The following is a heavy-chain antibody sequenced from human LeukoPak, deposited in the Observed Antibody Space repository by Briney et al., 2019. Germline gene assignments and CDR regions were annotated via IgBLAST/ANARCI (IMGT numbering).Heavy chain of an antibody. CDR2: ISSSSSTI. D-gene: IGHD6-19*01. Sequence: PGGSLRLSCAGSGFTFSSYSMNWVRQAPGKGLEWVPYISSSSSTIYYADSVKGRFTISRDNAKNSLYLQMNSLRAEDTAVYYCARGNRWLVFYYYGMDVWGQGTTVTVSS. CDR1: GFTFSSYS. CDR3: ARGNRWLVFYYYGMDV. V-gene: IGHV3-48*01. J-gene: IGHJ6*02.